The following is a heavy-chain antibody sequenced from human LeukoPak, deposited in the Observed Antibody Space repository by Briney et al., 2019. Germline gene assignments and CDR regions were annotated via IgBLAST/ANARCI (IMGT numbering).Heavy chain of an antibody. CDR3: ARVAYGDYAPLKFDY. Sequence: SETLSLTCTVSGGSISSYYWSWIRQPPGKGLEWIGYIYYSGSTNYNPPLKSRVTISVDTSKNQFSLKLSSVTAADTAVYYCARVAYGDYAPLKFDYWGQGTLVAVSS. CDR2: IYYSGST. CDR1: GGSISSYY. J-gene: IGHJ4*02. D-gene: IGHD4-17*01. V-gene: IGHV4-59*01.